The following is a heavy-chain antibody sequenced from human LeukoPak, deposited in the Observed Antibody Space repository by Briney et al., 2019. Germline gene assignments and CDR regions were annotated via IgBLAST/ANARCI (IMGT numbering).Heavy chain of an antibody. V-gene: IGHV4-4*07. D-gene: IGHD5/OR15-5a*01. CDR2: IFTSGST. Sequence: NTSETLSLTCTVSGGSISGYYWSWIRQPAGKGLEWIGRIFTSGSTNYNPSLKSRVTMSVDTSKKQFSLKLSSVTAADTAVYYCARGVSFYGMDVWGQGTTVTVSS. CDR1: GGSISGYY. CDR3: ARGVSFYGMDV. J-gene: IGHJ6*02.